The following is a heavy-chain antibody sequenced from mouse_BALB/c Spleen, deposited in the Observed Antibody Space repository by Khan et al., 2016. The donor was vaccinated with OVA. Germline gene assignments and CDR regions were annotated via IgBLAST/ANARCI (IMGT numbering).Heavy chain of an antibody. CDR2: INTYTGEP. CDR3: ARSYYYGRGPFDY. V-gene: IGHV9-1*02. J-gene: IGHJ2*01. CDR1: GYTFTNYG. Sequence: QIQLVQSGPDLKKPGETVKISCKASGYTFTNYGMNWVKQAPGKGLKWVGWINTYTGEPTYADDFKGRFAFSLETSANTAYLQINNLKSEDMATYFCARSYYYGRGPFDYWGQGTTLTVSS. D-gene: IGHD1-1*01.